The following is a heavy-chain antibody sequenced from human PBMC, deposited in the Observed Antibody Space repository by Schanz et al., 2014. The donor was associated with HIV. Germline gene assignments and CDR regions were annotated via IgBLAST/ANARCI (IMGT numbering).Heavy chain of an antibody. D-gene: IGHD3-16*01. J-gene: IGHJ6*02. CDR2: ISYDGSDK. CDR3: AKDEGGGYYYYGMDV. Sequence: QVQLVESGGGVVQPGRSLRLSCAASGFTFSSYGIHWVRQAPGKGLEWVAMISYDGSDKYYADSVKGRFTISRDNSKNTLYLQMNSLRAEDTAVYYCAKDEGGGYYYYGMDVWGQGTTVTVSS. CDR1: GFTFSSYG. V-gene: IGHV3-30*18.